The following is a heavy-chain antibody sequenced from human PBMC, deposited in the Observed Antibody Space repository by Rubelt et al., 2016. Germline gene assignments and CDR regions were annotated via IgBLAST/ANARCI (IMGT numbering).Heavy chain of an antibody. D-gene: IGHD6-13*01. CDR2: IYYSGST. J-gene: IGHJ6*02. CDR1: GGSISSYY. V-gene: IGHV4-59*01. CDR3: ARAVLAAAGHVYYYGMDV. Sequence: QVQLQESGPGLVKPSETLSLTCTVSGGSISSYYWSWIRQPPGKGLEWIGYIYYSGSTNYNPSLKSRVTISVDTSKNQFARERSSVTAADTAVYYCARAVLAAAGHVYYYGMDVWGQGTSVTVSS.